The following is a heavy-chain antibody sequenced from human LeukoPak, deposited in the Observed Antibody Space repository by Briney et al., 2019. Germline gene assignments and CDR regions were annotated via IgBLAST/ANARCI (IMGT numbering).Heavy chain of an antibody. CDR2: INPNSGGT. Sequence: ASVKVSCKASGGTFSSYAISWVRQAPGQGLEWMGWINPNSGGTHYAQKFQGRVTMTSDTSIATVNMELSSLRSDDTAVYYCARDHRYTGTYYGANLDYFDYWGQGTLVSVSA. V-gene: IGHV1-2*02. CDR1: GGTFSSYA. D-gene: IGHD1-26*01. J-gene: IGHJ4*02. CDR3: ARDHRYTGTYYGANLDYFDY.